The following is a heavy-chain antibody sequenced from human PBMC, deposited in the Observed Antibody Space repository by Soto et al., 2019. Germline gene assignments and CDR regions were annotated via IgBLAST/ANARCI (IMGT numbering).Heavy chain of an antibody. V-gene: IGHV1-69*01. J-gene: IGHJ5*02. D-gene: IGHD2-15*01. CDR1: GGTFSIYT. Sequence: QVQLVQSGAEVKKPGSSVKVSCKASGGTFSIYTISWVRQAPGQGLEWMGGSANSAQKFQGRLTVTADESTSTVYLELSSLTSEDPAVYYCAREGPPDIAWFDPWGQGTLVSVSP. CDR2: SA. CDR3: AREGPPDIAWFDP.